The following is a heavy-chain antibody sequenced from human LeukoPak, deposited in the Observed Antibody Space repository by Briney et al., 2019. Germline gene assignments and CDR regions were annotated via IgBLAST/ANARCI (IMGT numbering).Heavy chain of an antibody. J-gene: IGHJ4*02. CDR1: GGSISSYY. CDR2: IYTSGST. CDR3: ARQSYDSKVGYFDY. Sequence: PSETLSLTCTVPGGSISSYYWSWIRQPPGKGLEWIGYIYTSGSTNYNPSLKSRVTISVDTSKNQFSLKLSSVTAADTAVYYCARQSYDSKVGYFDYWGQGTLVTVSS. D-gene: IGHD3-22*01. V-gene: IGHV4-4*09.